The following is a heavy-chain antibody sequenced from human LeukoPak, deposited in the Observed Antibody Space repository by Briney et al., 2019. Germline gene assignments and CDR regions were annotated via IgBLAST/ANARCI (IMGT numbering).Heavy chain of an antibody. V-gene: IGHV3-30*04. CDR1: GFTFSNYA. Sequence: GGSLRLSCAASGFTFSNYAMHWVRQAPGKGLEWVAVISYDGSYKDYADSVKGRFTISRDNSKNTLYLQMDSLRAEDAAVYYCARELRGYDWFDPWGQGTLVTVSS. CDR2: ISYDGSYK. D-gene: IGHD2-15*01. J-gene: IGHJ5*02. CDR3: ARELRGYDWFDP.